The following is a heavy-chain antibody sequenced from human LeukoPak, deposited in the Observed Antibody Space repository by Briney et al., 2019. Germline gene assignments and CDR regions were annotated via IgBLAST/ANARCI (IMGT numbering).Heavy chain of an antibody. CDR3: ARSYYDILTGYSGFDY. CDR1: GGSVSSYY. J-gene: IGHJ4*02. D-gene: IGHD3-9*01. CDR2: IYYSGST. V-gene: IGHV4-59*02. Sequence: SETLSLTCTVSGGSVSSYYWSWIRQPPGKGLEWIGYIYYSGSTNYNPSLKSRVTISVDTSKNQFSLKLSSVTAADTAVYYCARSYYDILTGYSGFDYWGQGTLVTVSS.